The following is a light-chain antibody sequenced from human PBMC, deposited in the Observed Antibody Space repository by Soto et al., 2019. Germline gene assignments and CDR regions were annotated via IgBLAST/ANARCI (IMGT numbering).Light chain of an antibody. CDR3: QQLNSYPIT. J-gene: IGKJ5*01. Sequence: IQLTQSPSSLSASVGDRVTITCRASQGISSYLAWYQQKPGKAPKLLIYAASTLQSGVPSRFSGSGSGTDFTLTIRSLPTADFAPYYCQQLNSYPITFGQGTRLEIK. CDR2: AAS. CDR1: QGISSY. V-gene: IGKV1-9*01.